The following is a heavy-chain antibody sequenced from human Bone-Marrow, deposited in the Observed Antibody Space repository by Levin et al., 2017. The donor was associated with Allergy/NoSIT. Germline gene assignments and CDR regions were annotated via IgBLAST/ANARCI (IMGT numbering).Heavy chain of an antibody. J-gene: IGHJ4*02. CDR1: GFTFSDHY. Sequence: SCAGFGFTFSDHYMDWVRQAPGKGLEWLGRVRKKANGYSKEYAASVKGRFTMSRDDSKNSLYLQMDSLKTEDTAVYYCGRGFCSGAACYSGDYWGQGTLVTVSS. CDR2: VRKKANGYSK. D-gene: IGHD2-15*01. V-gene: IGHV3-72*01. CDR3: GRGFCSGAACYSGDY.